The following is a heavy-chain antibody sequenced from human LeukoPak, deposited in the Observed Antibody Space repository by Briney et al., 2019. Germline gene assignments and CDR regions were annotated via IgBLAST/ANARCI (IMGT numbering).Heavy chain of an antibody. CDR3: ARSAGYSSSWYDFAYGGWFDP. V-gene: IGHV4-61*02. D-gene: IGHD6-13*01. CDR1: GVSISSGSYY. Sequence: PSETLSLTCTVSGVSISSGSYYWSWIRQPAGKGLEWNGRIYTSGSTNYNPSLKSRVTISVDTSENQFSLKLSSVTAAETAVYYCARSAGYSSSWYDFAYGGWFDPWGQGTLVTVSS. J-gene: IGHJ5*02. CDR2: IYTSGST.